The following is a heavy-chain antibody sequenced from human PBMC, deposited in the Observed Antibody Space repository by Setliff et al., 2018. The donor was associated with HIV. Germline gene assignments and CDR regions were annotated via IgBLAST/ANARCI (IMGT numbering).Heavy chain of an antibody. J-gene: IGHJ6*03. D-gene: IGHD2-15*01. CDR2: VIPNSGKT. V-gene: IGHV1-2*02. CDR3: ARDLAYCSGGSCYRPFIYYFYYMDV. CDR1: GYSFSTYS. Sequence: EASVKVSCKASGYSFSTYSLHWVRQAPGQGLEWMGCVIPNSGKTYYAQEFQGRVTMTSDTSINTAYMEVSWLASDDTAIYYCARDLAYCSGGSCYRPFIYYFYYMDVWGKGATVTVSS.